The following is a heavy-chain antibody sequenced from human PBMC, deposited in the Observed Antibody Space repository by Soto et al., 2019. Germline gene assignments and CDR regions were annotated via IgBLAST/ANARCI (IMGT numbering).Heavy chain of an antibody. CDR1: GNTFTSYD. V-gene: IGHV1-8*01. CDR3: ARGRASGSYYLLDY. Sequence: ASVKVSCKASGNTFTSYDINWVRQATGHGLEWMGWINPNSGNIGYAQKFQGRVTMTRDTAIRTAYMEVSRLRSDDTAVHYCARGRASGSYYLLDYWGQGTLVTVPS. D-gene: IGHD3-10*01. CDR2: INPNSGNI. J-gene: IGHJ4*02.